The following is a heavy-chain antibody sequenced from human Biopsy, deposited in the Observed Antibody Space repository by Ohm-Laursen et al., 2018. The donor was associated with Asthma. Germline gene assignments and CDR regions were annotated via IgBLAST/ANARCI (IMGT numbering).Heavy chain of an antibody. CDR2: IYYSGST. V-gene: IGHV4-30-4*08. J-gene: IGHJ4*02. Sequence: TLSLTCTVSGGSINIGDYYWSWIRQLPVKGLEWIGYIYYSGSTYYNPSLKSRVTVSADTSKNQFSLKLTSVTAADTAVYYCVRHDHRWDTYADFWGQGTLVTVSS. D-gene: IGHD2-2*01. CDR1: GGSINIGDYY. CDR3: VRHDHRWDTYADF.